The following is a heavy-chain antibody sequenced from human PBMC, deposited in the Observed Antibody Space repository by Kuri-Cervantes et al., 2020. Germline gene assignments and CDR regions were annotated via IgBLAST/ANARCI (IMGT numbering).Heavy chain of an antibody. Sequence: GESLKISCAASGFTFSSYSMNWVRQAPGKGLEWVSYISSSSSTIYYADSVKGRFTISRDNAKNSLYLQMNSLRDEDTAGYYCARGKWAWQLVRSPEYYYGMDVWGQGTTVTVSS. CDR2: ISSSSSTI. CDR3: ARGKWAWQLVRSPEYYYGMDV. D-gene: IGHD6-13*01. V-gene: IGHV3-48*02. CDR1: GFTFSSYS. J-gene: IGHJ6*02.